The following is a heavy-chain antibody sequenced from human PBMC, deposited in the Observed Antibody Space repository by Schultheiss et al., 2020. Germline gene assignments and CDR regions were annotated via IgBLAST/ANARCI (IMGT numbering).Heavy chain of an antibody. V-gene: IGHV4-30-4*01. D-gene: IGHD4-11*01. CDR3: ARRSNAHLGYFDY. Sequence: SQTLSLTCTVSGGSISSGDYYWSWIRQPPGKGLEWIGYIYYSGSTYYNPSLKSRVTISVDTSKNQFSLKLSSVTAADTAVYYCARRSNAHLGYFDYWGQGTLVTVSS. CDR1: GGSISSGDYY. J-gene: IGHJ4*02. CDR2: IYYSGST.